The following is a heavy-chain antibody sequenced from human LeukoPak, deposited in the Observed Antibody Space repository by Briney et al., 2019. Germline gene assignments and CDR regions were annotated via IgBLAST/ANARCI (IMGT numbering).Heavy chain of an antibody. CDR2: TVGIGPDT. V-gene: IGHV3-23*01. CDR3: ATSGLSRFGF. Sequence: GGSLRLSCAASGFTFTNYAMTWVRQAPGKGLEWVAATVGIGPDTYHADSVKGRFTISRDNSKNTLYLQMNSLRAEDTAVYYCATSGLSRFGFWGQGTLVTVSS. J-gene: IGHJ4*02. D-gene: IGHD2/OR15-2a*01. CDR1: GFTFTNYA.